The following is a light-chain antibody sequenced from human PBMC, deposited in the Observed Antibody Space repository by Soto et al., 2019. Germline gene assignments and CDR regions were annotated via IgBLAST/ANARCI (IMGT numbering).Light chain of an antibody. CDR2: DGS. V-gene: IGLV2-14*01. Sequence: QLVLTQPASVSGSPGQSITISCTGTSSDVGGYNYVSWYQQHPGNAPKLMIYDGSNRPSGVSNRFYGSKSGNTASLTISGLQAEDEAAYYCSSYTSSSTAVFGGGTKLTVL. J-gene: IGLJ2*01. CDR3: SSYTSSSTAV. CDR1: SSDVGGYNY.